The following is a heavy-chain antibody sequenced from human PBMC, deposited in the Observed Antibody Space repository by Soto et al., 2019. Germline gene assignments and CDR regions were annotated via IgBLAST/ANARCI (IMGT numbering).Heavy chain of an antibody. D-gene: IGHD1-26*01. J-gene: IGHJ4*02. CDR1: GFIFSNSS. CDR3: ARHKGVAATNGFDY. CDR2: ITSGSSYI. V-gene: IGHV3-21*01. Sequence: GGSLRLSCAASGFIFSNSSMNWVRQAPGKGLEWVSSITSGSSYIYYADSVKGRFTISRDNAKNSLFLQMNSLRAEDTAVYYCARHKGVAATNGFDYWGRGALVTAPQ.